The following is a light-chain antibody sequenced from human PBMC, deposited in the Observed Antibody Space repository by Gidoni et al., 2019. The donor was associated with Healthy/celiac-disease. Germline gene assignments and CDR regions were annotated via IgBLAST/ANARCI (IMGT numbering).Light chain of an antibody. V-gene: IGKV3-11*01. J-gene: IGKJ3*01. CDR3: QRRSNWPPIFT. Sequence: EIVLTQSPATLSLSPGERATLSCRASQSVSSALAWYQQKPGQAPTLLIYDASNRAPGIPARFRGSGSGTGFTLTLSSLEPEDVAVYYCQRRSNWPPIFTFGPGTKVDIK. CDR2: DAS. CDR1: QSVSSA.